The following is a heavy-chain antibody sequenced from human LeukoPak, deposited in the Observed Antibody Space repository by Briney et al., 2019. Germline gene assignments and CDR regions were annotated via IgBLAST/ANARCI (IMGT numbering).Heavy chain of an antibody. J-gene: IGHJ4*02. CDR1: GGSISSYY. CDR2: IYYSGST. V-gene: IGHV4-59*01. D-gene: IGHD6-13*01. CDR3: AGTAAAPKT. Sequence: PSGTLSLTCTVPGGSISSYYWSWIRQPPGKGLEWIGYIYYSGSTNYNPSLKSRVTISVDTSKNQFSLKLSSVTAADTAVYYCAGTAAAPKTWGQGTLVTVSS.